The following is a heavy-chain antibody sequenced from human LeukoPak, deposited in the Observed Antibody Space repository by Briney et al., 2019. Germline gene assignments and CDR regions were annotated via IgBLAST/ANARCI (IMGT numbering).Heavy chain of an antibody. D-gene: IGHD1-26*01. CDR3: ARVPYGGSYYGPFQH. Sequence: AASVKVFCKASGYTFTSYYMHWVRQAPGQGLEWMGIINPSGGSTSYAQKFQGRVTMTRDTSTSTVYMELSSLRSEDTAVYYCARVPYGGSYYGPFQHWGQGTLVTVSS. J-gene: IGHJ1*01. CDR2: INPSGGST. V-gene: IGHV1-46*01. CDR1: GYTFTSYY.